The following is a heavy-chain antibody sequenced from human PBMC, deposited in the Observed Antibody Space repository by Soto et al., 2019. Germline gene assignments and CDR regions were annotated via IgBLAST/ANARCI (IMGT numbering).Heavy chain of an antibody. CDR2: INHSGST. D-gene: IGHD1-26*01. Sequence: LSLTCAVYGGSFSGYYWSWIRQPPGKGLEWIGEINHSGSTNYNPSLKSRVTISVDTSKNQFSLKLSSVTAADTAVYYWARVGRNYYYGMDVSGQGTTVTVAS. CDR1: GGSFSGYY. V-gene: IGHV4-34*01. CDR3: ARVGRNYYYGMDV. J-gene: IGHJ6*02.